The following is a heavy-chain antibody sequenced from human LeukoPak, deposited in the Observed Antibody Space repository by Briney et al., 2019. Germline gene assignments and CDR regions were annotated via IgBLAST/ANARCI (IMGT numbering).Heavy chain of an antibody. D-gene: IGHD1-14*01. Sequence: GGSLRLSCAASGFTFCDYAMNWVRQAPGKGLEWVSTISGSGGNTFYAGSVKGRFTISRDNSKNTLYLQMNSLRAEDTAVYYWANLHTRNGDYWGQETLVTVSS. J-gene: IGHJ4*02. CDR1: GFTFCDYA. V-gene: IGHV3-23*01. CDR2: ISGSGGNT. CDR3: ANLHTRNGDY.